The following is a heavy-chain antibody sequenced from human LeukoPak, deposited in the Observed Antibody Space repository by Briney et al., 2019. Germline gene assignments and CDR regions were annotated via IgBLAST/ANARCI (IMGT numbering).Heavy chain of an antibody. CDR1: GYTFTSYG. CDR2: ISAYNGNT. J-gene: IGHJ6*02. CDR3: AREEGYYGSGGLTHLRADYYYYYGMDV. D-gene: IGHD3-10*01. V-gene: IGHV1-18*01. Sequence: ASVKVSCKASGYTFTSYGISWVRQAPGQGLEWMGWISAYNGNTNYAQKLQGRVTMTTDTSTSTAYMELRSLRSDDTAVYYCAREEGYYGSGGLTHLRADYYYYYGMDVWGQGTTVTVSS.